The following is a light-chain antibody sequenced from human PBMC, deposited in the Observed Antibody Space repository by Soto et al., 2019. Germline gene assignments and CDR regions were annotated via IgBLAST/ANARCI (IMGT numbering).Light chain of an antibody. J-gene: IGKJ5*01. CDR1: QSVSSSY. V-gene: IGKV3-20*01. CDR2: DAS. Sequence: EIVLTHSPATLSVSPCERVTLSFSASQSVSSSYLAWYQQKPGQAPRLLISDASSRATGIPDRFSGGGSGTDFTLTISRLEPGDFAVYFCQQYGGFPITFGQGTRLEIK. CDR3: QQYGGFPIT.